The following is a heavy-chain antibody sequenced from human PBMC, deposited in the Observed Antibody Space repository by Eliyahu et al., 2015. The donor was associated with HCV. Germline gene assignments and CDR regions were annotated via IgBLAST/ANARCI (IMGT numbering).Heavy chain of an antibody. D-gene: IGHD5-18*01. Sequence: EVQLLESGGGLVQPGGSLRLSCAASGLPFSSYAMSWVRQAPGKGLEWVSTIVPSGAGTYYADSVKGRFTISRDNSKNTLYLQMNSLRAEDTAVYYCAKGGYSSPWDYWGQGTLVTVSS. CDR3: AKGGYSSPWDY. CDR1: GLPFSSYA. CDR2: IVPSGAGT. V-gene: IGHV3-23*01. J-gene: IGHJ4*02.